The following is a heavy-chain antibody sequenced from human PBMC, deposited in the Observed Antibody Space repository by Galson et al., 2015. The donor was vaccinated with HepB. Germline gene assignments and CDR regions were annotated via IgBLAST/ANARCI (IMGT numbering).Heavy chain of an antibody. Sequence: SLRLSCAASGFTFSSYAMHWVRQAPGKGLEWVAVISYDGSNKYYADSVKGRFTTSRDNSKNTLYLQMNSLRAEDTAVYYCARPYGYYYYYYGMDVWGQGTTVTVSS. CDR1: GFTFSSYA. V-gene: IGHV3-30-3*01. CDR3: ARPYGYYYYYYGMDV. J-gene: IGHJ6*02. CDR2: ISYDGSNK. D-gene: IGHD4-17*01.